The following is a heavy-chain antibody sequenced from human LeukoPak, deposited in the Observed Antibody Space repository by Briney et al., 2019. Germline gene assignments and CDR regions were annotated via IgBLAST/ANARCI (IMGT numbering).Heavy chain of an antibody. V-gene: IGHV4-59*01. Sequence: PSETLSLTCTVSGGSTNGYYWSWIRQPPGKGQEWIGYIYYSGSTNYNPSLKSRVTISVDTSKNQFSLKLSSVTTADTAVYYCARNSPGYASYNSFDPWGQGTLVTVSS. CDR2: IYYSGST. CDR1: GGSTNGYY. J-gene: IGHJ5*02. D-gene: IGHD5-12*01. CDR3: ARNSPGYASYNSFDP.